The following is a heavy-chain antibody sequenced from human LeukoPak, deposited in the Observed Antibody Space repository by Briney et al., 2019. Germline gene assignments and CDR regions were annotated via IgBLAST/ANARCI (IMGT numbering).Heavy chain of an antibody. CDR1: GGSISSSSYY. Sequence: SETLSLTCTVSGGSISSSSYYWGWIRQPPGKGLEWIGSIYYSGSTYYNPSLKSRVTISVDTSKNQFSLKLSSVTAADTAVYYCARHLRYSDIVRGFQHWGQGTLVTVSS. CDR2: IYYSGST. V-gene: IGHV4-39*01. CDR3: ARHLRYSDIVRGFQH. D-gene: IGHD3-9*01. J-gene: IGHJ1*01.